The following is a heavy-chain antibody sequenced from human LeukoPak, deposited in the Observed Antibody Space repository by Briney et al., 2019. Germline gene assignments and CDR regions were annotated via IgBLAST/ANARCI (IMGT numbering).Heavy chain of an antibody. CDR2: ILQSGHT. D-gene: IGHD5-12*01. J-gene: IGHJ2*01. Sequence: PSETLSLTCSGSGGSINNSSHYWSWIRHHPEKGLEWIGYILQSGHTLYNPSLQARLSISIDTSQHHFSLNLASVPAADTAVYYCARFPRVANRWYFDLWGRGSLVVVSS. CDR3: ARFPRVANRWYFDL. CDR1: GGSINNSSHY. V-gene: IGHV4-31*03.